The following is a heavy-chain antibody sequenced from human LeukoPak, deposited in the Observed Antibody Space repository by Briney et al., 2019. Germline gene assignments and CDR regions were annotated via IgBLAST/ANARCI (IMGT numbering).Heavy chain of an antibody. D-gene: IGHD4-17*01. CDR2: INWNGGRT. CDR1: GFTFDDYV. Sequence: GGSLRLSCAASGFTFDDYVMNWVRQAPGKGLEWVSGINWNGGRTVYADSVKGRFTISRDNAKNSLYLEMNSLRAEDTAFYYCARDPYGDYYFDYWGQGTLVTVSS. CDR3: ARDPYGDYYFDY. J-gene: IGHJ4*02. V-gene: IGHV3-20*04.